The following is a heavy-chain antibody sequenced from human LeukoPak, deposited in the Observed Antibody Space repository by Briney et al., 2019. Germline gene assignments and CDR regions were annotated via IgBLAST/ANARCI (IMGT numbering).Heavy chain of an antibody. Sequence: GASVKVSCKASGYTFTGYYMHWVRQDPGQGLEWMGWINPNSGGTNYAQKFQGRVTMTRDTSISTAYMELSSLRSEDTAVYYCARGVTGRYCSSTSCHWRAWFDPWGQGTLVTVSS. D-gene: IGHD2-2*01. V-gene: IGHV1-2*02. CDR1: GYTFTGYY. CDR2: INPNSGGT. J-gene: IGHJ5*02. CDR3: ARGVTGRYCSSTSCHWRAWFDP.